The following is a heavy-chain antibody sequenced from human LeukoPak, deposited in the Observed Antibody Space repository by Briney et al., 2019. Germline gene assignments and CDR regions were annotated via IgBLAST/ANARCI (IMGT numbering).Heavy chain of an antibody. CDR1: GFTFSSYA. V-gene: IGHV3-30-3*01. CDR2: ISHDGSNK. CDR3: ARVAKPQLLWFGELEKDYFDY. Sequence: GGSLRLSCAASGFTFSSYAMHWVRQAPGKGLEWVAVISHDGSNKYYADSVKGRFTISRDNSKNTLYLQMNSLRAEDTAVYYCARVAKPQLLWFGELEKDYFDYWGQGTQVTVSS. D-gene: IGHD3-10*01. J-gene: IGHJ4*02.